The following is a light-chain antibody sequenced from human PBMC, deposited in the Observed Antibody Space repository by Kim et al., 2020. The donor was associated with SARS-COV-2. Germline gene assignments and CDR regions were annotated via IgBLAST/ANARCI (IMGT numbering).Light chain of an antibody. V-gene: IGLV1-44*01. J-gene: IGLJ3*02. Sequence: GQRVTISCSGSSTTIGSNPVNWYQQLPGTAPKLLIYSNNRRPSGIPDRFSGSKSGTSASLAISGLQSEDEADYYCAAWDDSLNGPVFGGGTQLTVL. CDR1: STTIGSNP. CDR2: SNN. CDR3: AAWDDSLNGPV.